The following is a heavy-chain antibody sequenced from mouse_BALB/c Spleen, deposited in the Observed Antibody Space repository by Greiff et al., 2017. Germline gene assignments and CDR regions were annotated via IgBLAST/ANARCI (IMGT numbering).Heavy chain of an antibody. CDR2: IWWDDDK. CDR1: GFSLSTSGMG. J-gene: IGHJ4*01. V-gene: IGHV8-8*01. Sequence: QVTLKVSGPGILQPSQTLSLTCSFSGFSLSTSGMGVGWVRQPSGKGLEWLAHIWWDDDKYYNTALKSGLTISKDTSKNQVFLKIASVDTADTATYYCARISTFYYAMDYWGQGTSVTVSS. D-gene: IGHD5-1*01. CDR3: ARISTFYYAMDY.